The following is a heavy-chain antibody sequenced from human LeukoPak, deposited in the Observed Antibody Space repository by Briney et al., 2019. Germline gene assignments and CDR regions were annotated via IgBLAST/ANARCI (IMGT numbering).Heavy chain of an antibody. CDR3: ARDLNGWXGQHPXXXGMDV. Sequence: TLSLTCTVSGASISDLGYYWSWIRQRPGEGLEWIGFFDYRGATYYNPSLKSRLTISLDTSKNQFSLNLSSVTAADTAVYYCARDLNGWXGQHPXXXGMDVWG. CDR1: GASISDLGYY. V-gene: IGHV4-31*03. D-gene: IGHD2-8*01. J-gene: IGHJ6*02. CDR2: FDYRGAT.